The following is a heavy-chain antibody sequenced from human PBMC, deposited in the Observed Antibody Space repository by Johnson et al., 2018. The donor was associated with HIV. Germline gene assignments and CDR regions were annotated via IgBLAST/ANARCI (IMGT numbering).Heavy chain of an antibody. J-gene: IGHJ3*02. D-gene: IGHD3-16*01. CDR1: GFTFSDYY. CDR3: GGEAVALRGWGHVFDI. Sequence: VQLVESGGGLVKPGGSLRLSCAASGFTFSDYYMSWVRQAPGQGLEWVANIKQDGSETYSVDSVKGRFNISRDDAKNSLYLQMNSLRAEDTAVFYCGGEAVALRGWGHVFDIWGQGTMVTVSS. V-gene: IGHV3-7*01. CDR2: IKQDGSET.